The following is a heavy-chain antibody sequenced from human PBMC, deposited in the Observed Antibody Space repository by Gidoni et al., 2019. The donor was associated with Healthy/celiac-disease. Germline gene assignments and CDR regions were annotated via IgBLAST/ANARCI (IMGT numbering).Heavy chain of an antibody. D-gene: IGHD3-16*01. Sequence: ESGPGLVKPSETLSLTCTVSGGSISSSSYYWGWIRQPPGKGLEWIGSIYYSGSTYYNPSLKSRVTISVDTSKNQFSLKLSSVTAADTAVYYCARASNRLRWFDPWGQGTLVTVSS. CDR2: IYYSGST. CDR3: ARASNRLRWFDP. J-gene: IGHJ5*02. V-gene: IGHV4-39*07. CDR1: GGSISSSSYY.